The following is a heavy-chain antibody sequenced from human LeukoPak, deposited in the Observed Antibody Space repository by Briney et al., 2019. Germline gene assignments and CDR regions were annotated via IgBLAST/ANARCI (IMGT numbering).Heavy chain of an antibody. CDR2: TYYRSKWYN. D-gene: IGHD2-2*02. V-gene: IGHV6-1*01. Sequence: SQTLSLTCAISGDSVSSNSAAWNWIRQSPSRGLEWLGRTYYRSKWYNDYAVSVKSRITINPDTSKNQFSLQLNSVTPEDTAGYYCARIVVVPAATPGRYFYYGMDVRGKGTTVTVSS. CDR3: ARIVVVPAATPGRYFYYGMDV. CDR1: GDSVSSNSAA. J-gene: IGHJ6*04.